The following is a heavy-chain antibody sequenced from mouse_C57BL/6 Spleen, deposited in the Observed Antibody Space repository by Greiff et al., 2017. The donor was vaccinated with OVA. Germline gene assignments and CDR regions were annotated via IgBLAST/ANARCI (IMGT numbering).Heavy chain of an antibody. CDR1: GYTFTSYW. CDR3: ARKSSGYVYYYAMAY. J-gene: IGHJ4*01. Sequence: VQLQQPGAELVRPGTSVKLSCKASGYTFTSYWMHWVKQRPGQGLEWIGVIDPSDSYTNYNQKFKGKATLTVDTSSSTAYMQLSSLTSEDSAVYYCARKSSGYVYYYAMAYWGQGTSVTVSS. D-gene: IGHD3-2*02. CDR2: IDPSDSYT. V-gene: IGHV1-59*01.